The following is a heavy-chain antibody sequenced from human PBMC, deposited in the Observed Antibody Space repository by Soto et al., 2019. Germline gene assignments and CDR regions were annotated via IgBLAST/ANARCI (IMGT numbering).Heavy chain of an antibody. V-gene: IGHV4-39*01. Sequence: PSETLSLTCTVSGGSISRNIYYCGWIRQPPGKGLEWIGNIHYSGSTYYDSSLKTRVTISVDTSKNQFSLKLSSVTAADTAVYYCASQHYYDSSGYYVGYWGQGTLVTVSS. CDR1: GGSISRNIYY. CDR2: IHYSGST. D-gene: IGHD3-22*01. CDR3: ASQHYYDSSGYYVGY. J-gene: IGHJ4*02.